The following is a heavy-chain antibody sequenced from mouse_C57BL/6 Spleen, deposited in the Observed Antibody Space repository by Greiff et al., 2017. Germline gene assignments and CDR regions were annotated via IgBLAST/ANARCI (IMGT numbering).Heavy chain of an antibody. J-gene: IGHJ3*01. D-gene: IGHD3-3*01. CDR3: ARGTQFAY. Sequence: DVMLVESGGGLVKPGGSLKLSCAASGFTFSDYGMHWVRQAPEKGLEWVAYISSGSSTIYYADTVKGRFTISRDNAKNTLFLQMTSLRSEDTAMYYCARGTQFAYWGQGTLVTVSA. CDR1: GFTFSDYG. V-gene: IGHV5-17*01. CDR2: ISSGSSTI.